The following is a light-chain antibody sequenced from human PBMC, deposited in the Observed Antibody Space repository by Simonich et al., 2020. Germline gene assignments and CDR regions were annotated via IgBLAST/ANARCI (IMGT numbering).Light chain of an antibody. V-gene: IGKV2-30*02. J-gene: IGKJ5*01. CDR2: KVS. Sequence: DVVMTQSPLSLPVTLGQPASISCRSSQSLVHSDGNTYLNWFQQRPGQSPRRLIYKVSNRDSGVPDRFSCSGSGTDFTLKISRVEAEDVGVYYCMQSIQLPITFGQGTRLEIK. CDR1: QSLVHSDGNTY. CDR3: MQSIQLPIT.